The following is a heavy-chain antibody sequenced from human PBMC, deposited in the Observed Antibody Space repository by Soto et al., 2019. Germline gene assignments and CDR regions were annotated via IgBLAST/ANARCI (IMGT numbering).Heavy chain of an antibody. J-gene: IGHJ4*02. D-gene: IGHD6-19*01. CDR2: IYYSGST. CDR1: GGSISSGGYD. Sequence: SETLSLTCTVSGGSISSGGYDWSWIRQHPGKGLEWIGYIYYSGSTNYNPSLKSRVTISVDTSKNQFSLKLSSVTAADTAVYYCARSERVWLPDYWGQGTLVTVSS. V-gene: IGHV4-61*08. CDR3: ARSERVWLPDY.